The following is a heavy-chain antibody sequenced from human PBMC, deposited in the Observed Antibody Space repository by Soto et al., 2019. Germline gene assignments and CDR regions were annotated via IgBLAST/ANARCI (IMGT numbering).Heavy chain of an antibody. Sequence: GGSLRLSCAASGFTFDDYAMHWVRQAPGKGLEWVSGISWNSGSIGYADSVKGRFTISRDNAKNSLYLQMNSLRAEDTALYYCAKDIVFRGGDYANWFDPWGQGTLVTVSS. CDR3: AKDIVFRGGDYANWFDP. J-gene: IGHJ5*02. CDR2: ISWNSGSI. V-gene: IGHV3-9*01. CDR1: GFTFDDYA. D-gene: IGHD4-17*01.